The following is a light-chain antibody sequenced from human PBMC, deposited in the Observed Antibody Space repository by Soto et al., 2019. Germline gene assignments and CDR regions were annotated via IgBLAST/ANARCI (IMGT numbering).Light chain of an antibody. CDR2: DVS. CDR1: SSDVGGYNY. Sequence: QSVLTQPASVSGSPGQSITISCTGTSSDVGGYNYVSWYQQHPGKAPKHMIYDVSTRPSGVSNRFSGSKSGNTASLTISGLQAEDEAEYYFSSYTTSSTYVFGTGTKVTVL. J-gene: IGLJ1*01. V-gene: IGLV2-14*01. CDR3: SSYTTSSTYV.